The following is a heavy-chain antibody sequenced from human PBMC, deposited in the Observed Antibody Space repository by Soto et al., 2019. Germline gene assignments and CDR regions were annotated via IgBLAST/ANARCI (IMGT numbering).Heavy chain of an antibody. CDR1: GFTFSNYA. CDR3: AKAYFVWSSEQPYYFDY. CDR2: ISGSGGRS. Sequence: GGSLRLSCAASGFTFSNYAMTWVRQGPGKGLEWVSGISGSGGRSYYADSVKGRFTISRDNSKSTLYLQMNSLRAADTAVYYCAKAYFVWSSEQPYYFDYWGQGTLVTVSS. J-gene: IGHJ4*02. D-gene: IGHD3-16*01. V-gene: IGHV3-23*01.